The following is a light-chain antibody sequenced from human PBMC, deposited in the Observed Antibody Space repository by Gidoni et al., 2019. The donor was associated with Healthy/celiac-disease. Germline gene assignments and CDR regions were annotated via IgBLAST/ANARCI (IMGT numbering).Light chain of an antibody. Sequence: DILITQSPYFLALSLGERATINCKSSHSSLYSSNNKNYLAWYQQKPGQPPKMLIYWASTRESGVPDRFSGSGSGTDYSLTTSSMQDEDVAVYYCQQYYGTPITFGQGTRLEIK. CDR2: WAS. CDR3: QQYYGTPIT. V-gene: IGKV4-1*01. J-gene: IGKJ5*01. CDR1: HSSLYSSNNKNY.